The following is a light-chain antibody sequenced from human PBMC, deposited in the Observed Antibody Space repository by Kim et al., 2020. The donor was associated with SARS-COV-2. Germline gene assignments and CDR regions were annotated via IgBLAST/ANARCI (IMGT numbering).Light chain of an antibody. V-gene: IGKV3-20*01. J-gene: IGKJ2*01. Sequence: LSPAERATLSCRATQSVSSSYLAWYQQKPGQAPRLLINGASSSATGIPDRFSASVSGTDFTLTISRLEPKDFAVYYCQQYGSSLYTFGQGTKLEI. CDR2: GAS. CDR1: QSVSSSY. CDR3: QQYGSSLYT.